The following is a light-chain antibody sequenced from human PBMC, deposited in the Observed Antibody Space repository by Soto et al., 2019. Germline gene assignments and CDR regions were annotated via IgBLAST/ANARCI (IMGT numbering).Light chain of an antibody. J-gene: IGKJ5*01. CDR3: QQYVSGAPIN. V-gene: IGKV3-15*01. CDR1: QSINNK. CDR2: DAF. Sequence: EIVLTQSPATLSLSPGKRANLSCRASQSINNKLVWYKQKPVQDPSLLMSDAFTRAPGIPARFSGSGSGTEFTLTISSLQSEDLAVYYWQQYVSGAPINFGHGKRMEI.